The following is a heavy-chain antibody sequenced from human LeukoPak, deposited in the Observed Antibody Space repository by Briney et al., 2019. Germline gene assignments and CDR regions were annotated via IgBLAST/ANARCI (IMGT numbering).Heavy chain of an antibody. D-gene: IGHD3-3*01. CDR1: GGSISSGGYY. Sequence: SETLSLTCTVSGGSISSGGYYWSWIRQHPGKGLEGIGYIYYSGSTYYNPSLKSRVTISVDTSKNQFSLKLSSVTAADTAVYYCARVLLRPFHPVVFDIWGQGTMVTVSS. J-gene: IGHJ3*02. CDR3: ARVLLRPFHPVVFDI. V-gene: IGHV4-31*03. CDR2: IYYSGST.